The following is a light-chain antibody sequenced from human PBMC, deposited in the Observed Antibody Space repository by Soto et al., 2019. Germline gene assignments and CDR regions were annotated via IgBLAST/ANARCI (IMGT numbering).Light chain of an antibody. V-gene: IGLV2-14*01. Sequence: QSALTQPASVSASPGQSITISCTGTSSDVGDYNYVSWYQQHPGKAPKLMIYEVSNRPSGVSNRFSGSKSGNTASLTISGLQAEDEADYYCSSYTSSSTPYVFGTGTKVTVL. CDR2: EVS. CDR3: SSYTSSSTPYV. CDR1: SSDVGDYNY. J-gene: IGLJ1*01.